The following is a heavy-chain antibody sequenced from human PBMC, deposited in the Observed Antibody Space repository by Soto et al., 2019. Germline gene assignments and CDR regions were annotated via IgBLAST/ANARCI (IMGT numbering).Heavy chain of an antibody. CDR3: ASVQMYSSSFGGNYYYGMEV. CDR2: IYYSART. J-gene: IGHJ6*04. CDR1: GSTISNYY. D-gene: IGHD6-6*01. V-gene: IGHV4-59*01. Sequence: NPSETLSLTSTVSGSTISNYYWTWIQQPPGKVLEWLGYIYYSARTNSNPSLKSRVTISVDTSKYQFSLRLSSVTAADTAVYYCASVQMYSSSFGGNYYYGMEVWGKGTTVTVSS.